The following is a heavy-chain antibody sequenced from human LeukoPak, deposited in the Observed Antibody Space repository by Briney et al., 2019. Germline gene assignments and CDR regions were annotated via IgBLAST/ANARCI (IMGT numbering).Heavy chain of an antibody. J-gene: IGHJ6*03. Sequence: APVKVSCKASGYTFTVHYMHWVRQAPGQGLEWMGWINPNSGGTNYAQKFQGRVTMTRDTSISTAYMELNRLRSDDTAVYYCARVVALTGTPVYYMDVWGKGTTVTVSS. CDR2: INPNSGGT. D-gene: IGHD6-19*01. V-gene: IGHV1-2*02. CDR3: ARVVALTGTPVYYMDV. CDR1: GYTFTVHY.